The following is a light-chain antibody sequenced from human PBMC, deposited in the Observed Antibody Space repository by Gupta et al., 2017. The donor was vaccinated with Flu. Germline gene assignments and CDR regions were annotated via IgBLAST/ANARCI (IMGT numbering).Light chain of an antibody. Sequence: SQSLVHSDGNTYLHWFQQRPGQSPRRLIYKVSNRDSGVPDRHSGSGSGTDFTLKISMVEADDVGVYYCRRDKGGPHAFGQGTKMEI. V-gene: IGKV2-30*02. CDR1: QSLVHSDGNTY. J-gene: IGKJ2*01. CDR3: RRDKGGPHA. CDR2: KVS.